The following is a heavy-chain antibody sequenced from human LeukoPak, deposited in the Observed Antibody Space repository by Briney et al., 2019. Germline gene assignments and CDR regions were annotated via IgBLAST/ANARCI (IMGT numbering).Heavy chain of an antibody. Sequence: PSETLSLTCTLSGDSISSSGYCWGWIRQPPGRGLECVGVICYTGNTYYNPSLKSRVTISVDTSKNQFSLRLSSVTAADTAVYYCARHKSGIDWFDPWGQGTLVTVSS. J-gene: IGHJ5*02. D-gene: IGHD1-14*01. V-gene: IGHV4-39*01. CDR1: GDSISSSGYC. CDR3: ARHKSGIDWFDP. CDR2: ICYTGNT.